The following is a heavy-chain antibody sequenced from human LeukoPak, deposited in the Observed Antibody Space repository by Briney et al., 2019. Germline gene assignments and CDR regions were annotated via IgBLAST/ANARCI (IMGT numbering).Heavy chain of an antibody. D-gene: IGHD3-22*01. CDR2: VYYSGST. V-gene: IGHV4-59*13. Sequence: PSETLSLTCTVSGGSISSYYWSWIRQPPGKGLEWIGYVYYSGSTTYNPSLKSRVTISVDTSKNQFSLKLSSVTAADTAVYYCARAPYTSGFYFFDHWGQGTLVTVSS. CDR1: GGSISSYY. CDR3: ARAPYTSGFYFFDH. J-gene: IGHJ4*02.